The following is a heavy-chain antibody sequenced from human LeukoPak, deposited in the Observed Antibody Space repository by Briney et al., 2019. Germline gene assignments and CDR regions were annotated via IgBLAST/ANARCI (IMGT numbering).Heavy chain of an antibody. CDR1: GFTFSSYG. J-gene: IGHJ4*02. V-gene: IGHV3-30*03. Sequence: GGSLRLSCAASGFTFSSYGMHWVRQAPGKGLEWVAVISYDGSNKYYADSVKGRFTISRDNSKNTLYLQMNSLRAEDTAVYYCARVGQWLADYWGQGTLVTVSS. D-gene: IGHD6-19*01. CDR2: ISYDGSNK. CDR3: ARVGQWLADY.